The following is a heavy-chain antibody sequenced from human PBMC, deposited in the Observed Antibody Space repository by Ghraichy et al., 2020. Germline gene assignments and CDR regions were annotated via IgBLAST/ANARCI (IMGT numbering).Heavy chain of an antibody. V-gene: IGHV1-3*01. CDR3: ARDHEETVGTVYSILYWLDT. J-gene: IGHJ5*02. Sequence: ASVKVSCKASGYTFTTYALHWVRQAPGQRLEWMGWINAGKGDTGYSQRFQGRVTFTKDTSATTAYMELSSLRSEDTAVYYCARDHEETVGTVYSILYWLDTRGQGTLVTVSS. CDR2: INAGKGDT. CDR1: GYTFTTYA. D-gene: IGHD1-26*01.